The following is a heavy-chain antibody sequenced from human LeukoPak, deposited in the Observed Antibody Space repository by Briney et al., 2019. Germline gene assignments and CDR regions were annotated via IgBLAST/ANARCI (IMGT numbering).Heavy chain of an antibody. CDR2: INPSVGST. D-gene: IGHD6-6*01. V-gene: IGHV1-46*01. Sequence: ASVKVSCKASGYTFTSYYMHLVRQAPGQGLEWMGIINPSVGSTSYAQKFQGRVTMTRDTSTSTVYMELSSLRSEDTAVYYCERDWSSSSDSSYDRYYYGMDVWGQGTTVTVSS. CDR1: GYTFTSYY. J-gene: IGHJ6*02. CDR3: ERDWSSSSDSSYDRYYYGMDV.